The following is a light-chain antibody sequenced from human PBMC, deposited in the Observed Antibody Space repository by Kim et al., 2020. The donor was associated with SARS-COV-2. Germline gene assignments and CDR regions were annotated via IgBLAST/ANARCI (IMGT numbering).Light chain of an antibody. V-gene: IGLV1-47*01. CDR3: ATWDDSLSGWV. Sequence: QRVPIACSGSSSNIGDNSVSWYQQFPGTAPKLLIYRNSQRPSGVPDRFSGSKSGTSASLAISGLRSEDEAEYYCATWDDSLSGWVFGGGTKLTV. J-gene: IGLJ3*02. CDR1: SSNIGDNS. CDR2: RNS.